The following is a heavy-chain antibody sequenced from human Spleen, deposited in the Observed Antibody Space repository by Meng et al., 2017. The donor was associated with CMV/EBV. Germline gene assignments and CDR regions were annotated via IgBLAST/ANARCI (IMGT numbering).Heavy chain of an antibody. J-gene: IGHJ4*02. CDR3: ATGFCGSCDYFDF. CDR2: FDPEDAKP. V-gene: IGHV1-24*01. Sequence: ASVKVSCKVSGHNITELSTHWVRQAPGKGLEWMGGFDPEDAKPVYAQKFQGRVALTEDTSTDTTYMEVSGLRSEDTAVYYCATGFCGSCDYFDFWGQGTLVTVSS. CDR1: GHNITELS. D-gene: IGHD2-15*01.